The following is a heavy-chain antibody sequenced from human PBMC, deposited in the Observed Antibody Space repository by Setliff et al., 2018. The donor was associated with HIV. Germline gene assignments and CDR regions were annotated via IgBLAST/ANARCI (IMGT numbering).Heavy chain of an antibody. CDR1: GYTLTGYY. D-gene: IGHD5-18*01. CDR3: ARTMGHVYTAMLKYYYYYYMDV. Sequence: ASVKVSCKASGYTLTGYYMHWVRLAPGLGLEWMGWINPHSGNTDFAQRFQGRVTMTRDTSITTAYMELSRLTSDDTAVYYCARTMGHVYTAMLKYYYYYYMDVWGKGTTVTVSS. V-gene: IGHV1-2*02. CDR2: INPHSGNT. J-gene: IGHJ6*03.